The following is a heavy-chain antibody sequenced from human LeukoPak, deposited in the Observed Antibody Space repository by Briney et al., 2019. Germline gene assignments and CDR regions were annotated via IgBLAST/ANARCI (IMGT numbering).Heavy chain of an antibody. CDR1: GYTFTSYG. CDR3: ARRAAAAIPGGYFYYHMDV. Sequence: ASVKVSCKASGYTFTSYGISWVRQAPGQGLEWMGWISTYNGNTDYTQKLQGRVTMTTDTSTSTAYMEVRRLRSDDTAVYYCARRAAAAIPGGYFYYHMDVWGQGTTVTVSS. CDR2: ISTYNGNT. J-gene: IGHJ6*02. V-gene: IGHV1-18*01. D-gene: IGHD2-2*02.